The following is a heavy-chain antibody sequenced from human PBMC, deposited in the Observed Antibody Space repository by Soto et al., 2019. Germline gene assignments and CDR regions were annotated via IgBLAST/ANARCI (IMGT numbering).Heavy chain of an antibody. CDR2: INTNSGGT. Sequence: QVQLVQSGAEVKKPGASVKVSCKASGYTFTGYYIHWVRQAPGQGLEWMGWINTNSGGTNYAQKFQGRVTMTRDTSISTAYMELRSLTSDDTAVYYCARTQTNDYWGQGTLVTVSS. V-gene: IGHV1-2*02. CDR3: ARTQTNDY. J-gene: IGHJ4*02. CDR1: GYTFTGYY.